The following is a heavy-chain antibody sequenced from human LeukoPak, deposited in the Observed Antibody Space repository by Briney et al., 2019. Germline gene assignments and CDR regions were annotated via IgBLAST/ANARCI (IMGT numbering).Heavy chain of an antibody. J-gene: IGHJ4*02. CDR3: ATKGKGYCSGGSCYSGDH. CDR1: GFTFSSYA. Sequence: GGSLSLSCAASGFTFSSYAMSWVRQAPGKGLEWVSAISGSGGSTYYADSVKGRFTISRDNSKNTLYLQMNSLRAEDTAVYYCATKGKGYCSGGSCYSGDHWGQGTLVTVSS. D-gene: IGHD2-15*01. V-gene: IGHV3-23*01. CDR2: ISGSGGST.